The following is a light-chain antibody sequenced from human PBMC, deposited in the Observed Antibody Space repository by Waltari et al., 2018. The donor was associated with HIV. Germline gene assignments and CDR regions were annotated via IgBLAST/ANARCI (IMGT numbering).Light chain of an antibody. V-gene: IGLV3-1*01. Sequence: SYHLTQPPSVSVSPGQTATITCSGDELGDKYTCWYQQRPGQSPVLVISQNTKRPSGIPERFSGSASGNTATLTISGTQAVDEADYYWQAWDSSTDVVFGGGTKLTVL. J-gene: IGLJ3*02. CDR2: QNT. CDR3: QAWDSSTDVV. CDR1: ELGDKY.